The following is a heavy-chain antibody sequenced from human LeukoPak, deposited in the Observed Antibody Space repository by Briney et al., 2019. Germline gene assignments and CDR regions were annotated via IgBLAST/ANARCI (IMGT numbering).Heavy chain of an antibody. J-gene: IGHJ4*02. CDR2: ISSSSSYI. CDR1: GFTFSSYS. D-gene: IGHD2-2*01. CDR3: ARGIVVVPAAIDLPYCFDY. Sequence: GGSLRLSCAASGFTFSSYSMNWVRQAPGKGLEWVSSISSSSSYIYYADSVKGRFTISRDNAKNSLYLQMNSLRAEDTAVYYCARGIVVVPAAIDLPYCFDYWGQGTLVTISS. V-gene: IGHV3-21*01.